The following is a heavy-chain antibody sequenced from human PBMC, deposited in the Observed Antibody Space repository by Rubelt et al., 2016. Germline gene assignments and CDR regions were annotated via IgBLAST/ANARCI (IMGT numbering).Heavy chain of an antibody. V-gene: IGHV4-4*02. D-gene: IGHD2-2*01. CDR1: VGSISRRNW. CDR2: VSHSGST. Sequence: QVQLQESGPGLVKPSGTLSLPCAVSVGSISRRNWWTCVRQPQGKGLAWIGEVSHSGSTHYNPTLNRQDTHSADKSNHHIAPNLCLLTAACTAVYYCAWGAGQCSSTSCSSNWFDPWGQAATVTVAS. J-gene: IGHJ5*02. CDR3: AWGAGQCSSTSCSSNWFDP.